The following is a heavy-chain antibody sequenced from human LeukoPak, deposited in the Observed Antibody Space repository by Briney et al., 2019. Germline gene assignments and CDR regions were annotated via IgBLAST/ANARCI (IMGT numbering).Heavy chain of an antibody. J-gene: IGHJ6*02. CDR3: ARGRGLDV. CDR2: INHNGNVN. V-gene: IGHV3-7*03. Sequence: GGSLRLSCAASGFAFSSYCMNWARQAPGKGLEWVASINHNGNVNYYVDSVKGRFTISRDNAKNSLYLQMSNLRAEDTAVYFCARGRGLDVWGQGATVTVSS. CDR1: GFAFSSYC.